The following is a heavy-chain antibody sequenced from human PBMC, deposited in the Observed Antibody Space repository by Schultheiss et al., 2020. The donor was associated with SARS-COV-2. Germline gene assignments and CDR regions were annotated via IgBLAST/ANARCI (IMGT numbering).Heavy chain of an antibody. V-gene: IGHV4-59*12. CDR3: ARDGSSSSAIAY. J-gene: IGHJ4*02. D-gene: IGHD6-6*01. CDR1: GGSFSGYY. CDR2: IYYSGST. Sequence: SQTLSLTCAVYGGSFSGYYWSWIRQPPGKRLEWIGYIYYSGSTNYNPSLKSRVTMSVDTSKNQFSLQLSSVTAADTAVYYCARDGSSSSAIAYWGQGTLVTVSS.